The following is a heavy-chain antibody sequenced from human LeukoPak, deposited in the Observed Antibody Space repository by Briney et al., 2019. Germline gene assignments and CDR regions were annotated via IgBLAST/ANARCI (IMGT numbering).Heavy chain of an antibody. CDR3: ARYGSGVRDAFDI. V-gene: IGHV4-39*01. J-gene: IGHJ3*02. D-gene: IGHD3-10*01. Sequence: PSETLSLTCTVSGGSISSSSYYWGWLRQPPGKGLEWIGSIYYSGSTYYNPSLKSRVTISVDTSKNQFSLKLSSVTAADTAVYYCARYGSGVRDAFDIWGQGTMVTVSS. CDR1: GGSISSSSYY. CDR2: IYYSGST.